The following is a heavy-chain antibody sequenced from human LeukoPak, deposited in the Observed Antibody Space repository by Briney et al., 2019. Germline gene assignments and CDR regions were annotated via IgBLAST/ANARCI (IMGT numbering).Heavy chain of an antibody. J-gene: IGHJ4*02. CDR1: GFTVSSNY. D-gene: IGHD2-2*02. CDR2: IYRGGTK. CDR3: ARGGYCSSTSCYTRPYDY. V-gene: IGHV3-66*01. Sequence: GSLRLSCAASGFTVSSNYMSWVRQAPGKGLEWVSLIYRGGTKYYADSVKGRFTISRDNSKNTLYLQMNSLRAEDTAVYYCARGGYCSSTSCYTRPYDYWGQGTLVTVSS.